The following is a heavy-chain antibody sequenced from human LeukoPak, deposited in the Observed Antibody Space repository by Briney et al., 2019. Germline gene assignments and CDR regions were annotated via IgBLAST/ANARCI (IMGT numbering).Heavy chain of an antibody. D-gene: IGHD3-22*01. V-gene: IGHV4-34*01. Sequence: SETLSLTCAVYGGSFSGYYWSWIRPPPGKGLEWIGEINHSGSINYNPSLKSRVTISGDTSKNQFSLRLSSVTAADTAVYYCARASYSYDINGWVPFDYWGQGTLVTVSS. J-gene: IGHJ4*02. CDR1: GGSFSGYY. CDR3: ARASYSYDINGWVPFDY. CDR2: INHSGSI.